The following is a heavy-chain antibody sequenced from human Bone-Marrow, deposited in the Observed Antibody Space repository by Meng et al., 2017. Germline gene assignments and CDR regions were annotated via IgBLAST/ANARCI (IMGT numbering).Heavy chain of an antibody. CDR1: GFRFSSYG. V-gene: IGHV3-33*08. CDR3: ARAPVRGDVATIDY. D-gene: IGHD5-12*01. Sequence: GESLKISCAASGFRFSSYGMHWVRQAPGKGLEWVAVIWHDGGKKYHADSVKGRFTVSRDNAKNTVYLQMNSLRVEDTAVYYCARAPVRGDVATIDYWGQGTLVTVSS. J-gene: IGHJ4*02. CDR2: IWHDGGKK.